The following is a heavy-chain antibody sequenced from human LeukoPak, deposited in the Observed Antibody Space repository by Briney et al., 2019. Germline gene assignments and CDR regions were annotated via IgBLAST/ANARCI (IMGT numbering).Heavy chain of an antibody. D-gene: IGHD3-22*01. CDR3: ARRNYYDSSGYYYASDY. CDR1: GFTVSSNY. Sequence: GGSLRLSCAASGFTVSSNYMSWVRQAPGKGLEWVSVIYSGGSTYYADSVKGRFTISRDNSKNTLYLQMNSPRAEDTAVYYCARRNYYDSSGYYYASDYWGQGTLVTVSS. J-gene: IGHJ4*02. CDR2: IYSGGST. V-gene: IGHV3-66*01.